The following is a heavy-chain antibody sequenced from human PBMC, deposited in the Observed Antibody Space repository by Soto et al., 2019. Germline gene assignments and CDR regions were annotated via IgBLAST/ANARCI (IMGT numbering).Heavy chain of an antibody. CDR2: TYYRSKWYN. V-gene: IGHV6-1*01. J-gene: IGHJ6*03. CDR3: ARVPGKVVRGVRAAMDV. CDR1: GDSVSSNSAA. D-gene: IGHD3-10*01. Sequence: QSQTLSLTCAISGDSVSSNSAAWNWIRQSPSRGLEWLGRTYYRSKWYNDYAVSVKSRITINPDTSKNQFSLQLNSVTPEDTAVYYCARVPGKVVRGVRAAMDVWGKGTTVTVSS.